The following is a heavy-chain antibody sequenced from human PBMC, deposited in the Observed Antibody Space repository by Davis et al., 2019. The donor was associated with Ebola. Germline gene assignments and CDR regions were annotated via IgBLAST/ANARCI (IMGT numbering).Heavy chain of an antibody. CDR1: GGSISSGGYS. D-gene: IGHD1-26*01. CDR2: IYYSGST. V-gene: IGHV4-61*08. Sequence: SETLSLTCAVSGGSISSGGYSWSWIRQPPGKGLEWIGYIYYSGSTNYNPSLKSRVTISVDTSKNQFSLKLSSVTAADTAVYYCARAVWGKGYYYGMDVWGQGTTVTVSS. J-gene: IGHJ6*02. CDR3: ARAVWGKGYYYGMDV.